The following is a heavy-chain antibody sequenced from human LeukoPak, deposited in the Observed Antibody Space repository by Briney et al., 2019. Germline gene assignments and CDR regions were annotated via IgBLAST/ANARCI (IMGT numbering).Heavy chain of an antibody. V-gene: IGHV3-21*01. CDR2: ISSSSSYI. CDR3: AGGNSALLDY. CDR1: GSSFSSYS. Sequence: PGGSLRLSCAASGSSFSSYSMNWVRQAPGKGLEWVSSISSSSSYIYYADSVKGRFTISRDNAKNSLYLQMNSLRAEDTAVYYCAGGNSALLDYWGQGTLVTVSS. J-gene: IGHJ4*02. D-gene: IGHD5-18*01.